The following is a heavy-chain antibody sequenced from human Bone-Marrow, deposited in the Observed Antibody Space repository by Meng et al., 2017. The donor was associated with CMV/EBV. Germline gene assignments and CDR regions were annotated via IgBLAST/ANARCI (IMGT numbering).Heavy chain of an antibody. Sequence: GESLKNSCAASGFTVSSNDMSWVRQAPGKGLEWVSVIYSGGSTYYADSVKGRFTISRDNSKNTLYLQMNSLRAEDTAVYYCARGKGFDPWGQGTLVTVSS. CDR2: IYSGGST. J-gene: IGHJ5*02. V-gene: IGHV3-66*02. CDR3: ARGKGFDP. CDR1: GFTVSSND.